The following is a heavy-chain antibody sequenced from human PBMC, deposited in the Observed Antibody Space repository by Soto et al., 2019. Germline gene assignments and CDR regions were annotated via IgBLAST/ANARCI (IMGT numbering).Heavy chain of an antibody. CDR2: ISYDGSNK. CDR3: AKVGTGDYYSGMDV. CDR1: GFTFSSYG. D-gene: IGHD1-1*01. Sequence: QVQLVESGGGVVQPGRSLRLSCAASGFTFSSYGMHWVRQAPGKGLEWVAVISYDGSNKYYADSVKGRFTISRDNSKNTLYLQMNSLRAEDTAVYYCAKVGTGDYYSGMDVWGQGTTVTVSS. J-gene: IGHJ6*02. V-gene: IGHV3-30*18.